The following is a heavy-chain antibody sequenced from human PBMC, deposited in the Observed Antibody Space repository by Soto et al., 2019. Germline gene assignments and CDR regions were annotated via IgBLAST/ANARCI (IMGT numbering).Heavy chain of an antibody. CDR1: GGTFSSYA. CDR3: ARDQVAGYCSSTSCYSGWFDP. V-gene: IGHV1-69*13. J-gene: IGHJ5*02. Sequence: GASVKVSCTASGGTFSSYAISWVRQAPGQGLEWMGGIIPIFGTANYAQKFQGRVTITADESTSTAYMELSSLRSEDTAVYYCARDQVAGYCSSTSCYSGWFDPWGQGTLVTVSS. D-gene: IGHD2-2*01. CDR2: IIPIFGTA.